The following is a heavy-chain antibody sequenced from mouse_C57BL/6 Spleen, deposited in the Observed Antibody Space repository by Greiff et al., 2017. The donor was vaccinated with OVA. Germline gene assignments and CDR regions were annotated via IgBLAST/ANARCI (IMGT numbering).Heavy chain of an antibody. CDR1: GYAFSSSW. CDR3: ARRGVVATVGYFDY. V-gene: IGHV1-82*01. CDR2: IYPGDGDT. J-gene: IGHJ2*01. D-gene: IGHD1-1*01. Sequence: VQLQQSGPELVKPGASVKISCKASGYAFSSSWMNWVKQRPGKGLEWIGRIYPGDGDTNYNGKFKGKATLTADKSSSTAYMQLNSLTSEDSAVDYCARRGVVATVGYFDYWGQGTTLTVSS.